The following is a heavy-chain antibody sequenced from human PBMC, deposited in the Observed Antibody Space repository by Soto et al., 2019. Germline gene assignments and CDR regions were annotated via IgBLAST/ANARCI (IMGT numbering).Heavy chain of an antibody. CDR2: INPNSGGT. V-gene: IGHV1-2*04. CDR1: GYTFTGYY. CDR3: ARGRRGRYFDWLLAFAY. Sequence: VQLVQSGAEVKKPGASVKVSCKASGYTFTGYYMHWVRQAPGQGLEWMGWINPNSGGTNYAQKFQGWVTMTRDTSISTAYMELSRLRSDDTAVYYCARGRRGRYFDWLLAFAYWGQGTLVTVSS. J-gene: IGHJ4*02. D-gene: IGHD3-9*01.